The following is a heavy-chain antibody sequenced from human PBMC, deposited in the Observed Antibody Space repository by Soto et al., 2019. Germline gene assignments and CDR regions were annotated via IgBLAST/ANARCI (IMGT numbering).Heavy chain of an antibody. CDR2: ISYDGNNK. CDR3: AKDLGFLVSCSGSYGLDD. Sequence: QVQLVESGGGVVQPGRSLRLSCAASGFTFSTYGVHWVRQAPGKGLEWVSFISYDGNNKYYADSVKGRFTISRENIKKTLYLQMNSVGAEDTALYYCAKDLGFLVSCSGSYGLDDWGQGTLVTVSS. D-gene: IGHD3-10*02. V-gene: IGHV3-30*18. J-gene: IGHJ4*02. CDR1: GFTFSTYG.